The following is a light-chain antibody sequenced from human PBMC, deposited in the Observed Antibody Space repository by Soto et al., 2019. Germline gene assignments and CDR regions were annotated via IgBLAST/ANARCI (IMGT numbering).Light chain of an antibody. J-gene: IGKJ1*01. V-gene: IGKV3-20*01. CDR1: QSVSSSY. CDR2: GAS. Sequence: ESVLTQSPGTLSLSPGERATLSCRASQSVSSSYLAWYQQKPGQAPRLLIYGASSRATGIPDRFSGSGSGTDFTLTISRLEPEDFAVYYCHQYDSSPETIGQGAKVDIK. CDR3: HQYDSSPET.